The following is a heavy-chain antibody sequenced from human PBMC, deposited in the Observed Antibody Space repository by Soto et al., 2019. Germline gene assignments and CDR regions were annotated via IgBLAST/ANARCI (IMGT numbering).Heavy chain of an antibody. Sequence: QVQLVQSGAEVKKPGSSVKVSCKASGGTFSSYAISWVRQAPEQGLEWMGGIIPIFGTANYAQKFQGRVTITADESTSTAYMELSSLRSEDTAVYYCARAGPYSSSWCFDYWGQGTLVTVSS. CDR2: IIPIFGTA. D-gene: IGHD6-13*01. J-gene: IGHJ4*02. CDR3: ARAGPYSSSWCFDY. V-gene: IGHV1-69*01. CDR1: GGTFSSYA.